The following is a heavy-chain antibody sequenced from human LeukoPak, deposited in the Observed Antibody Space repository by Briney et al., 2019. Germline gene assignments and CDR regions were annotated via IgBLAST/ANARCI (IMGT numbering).Heavy chain of an antibody. Sequence: SETLSLTCTVSGGSISSYYWSWSRQPAGKGLEWIGRIYTSGSTNYNPSLKSRVTMSLDTSKKQFYLRLSSVTAADTAVYYCARDGGYSYGYYFDNWGQGTLVTVSS. J-gene: IGHJ4*02. D-gene: IGHD5-18*01. CDR3: ARDGGYSYGYYFDN. CDR1: GGSISSYY. V-gene: IGHV4-4*07. CDR2: IYTSGST.